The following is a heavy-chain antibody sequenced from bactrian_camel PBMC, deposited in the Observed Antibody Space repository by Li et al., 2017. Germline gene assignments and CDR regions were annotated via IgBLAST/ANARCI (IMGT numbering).Heavy chain of an antibody. Sequence: PLVESGGGSVQAGGSVRLSCAASGYTYAYVTNYMGWFRQAPGKEREGVAAIDTNGNPSYADSVKGRFSISRDNAKNTLYLQMNNLKPEDTDSYYCAADISCAWHPVYIDWGQGTQVTVS. CDR1: GYTYAYVTNY. CDR2: IDTNGNP. J-gene: IGHJ4*01. D-gene: IGHD7*01. CDR3: AADISCAWHPVYID. V-gene: IGHV3S53*01.